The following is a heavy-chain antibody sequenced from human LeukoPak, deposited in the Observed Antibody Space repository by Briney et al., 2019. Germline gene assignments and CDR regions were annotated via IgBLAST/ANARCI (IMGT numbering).Heavy chain of an antibody. CDR1: GGSISSSSYY. CDR2: IYYGGSI. Sequence: SETLSLSCTVSGGSISSSSYYWGWIRQPPGKGLEWIGSIYYGGSIYYNSSLKSRVTISVDTSKNQLSLRVSSVTAADTAVYYCARDAGHQLSRRNYYAMDVWGQGTTVTVSS. J-gene: IGHJ6*02. V-gene: IGHV4-39*07. CDR3: ARDAGHQLSRRNYYAMDV. D-gene: IGHD2-2*01.